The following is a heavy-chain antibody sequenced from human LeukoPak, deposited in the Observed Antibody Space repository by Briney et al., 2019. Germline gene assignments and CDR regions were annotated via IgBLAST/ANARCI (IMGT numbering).Heavy chain of an antibody. V-gene: IGHV3-9*03. CDR2: ISWNSGSI. CDR1: GFTFDDYA. J-gene: IGHJ4*02. D-gene: IGHD4-17*01. Sequence: GGSLRLSCAASGFTFDDYAMHWVRQAPGKGLEWVSGISWNSGSIGYADSVKGRFTISRDNAKNSLYLQMNSLRAEDMALYYCAKDISPYGDYALPDYWGQGTLVTVSS. CDR3: AKDISPYGDYALPDY.